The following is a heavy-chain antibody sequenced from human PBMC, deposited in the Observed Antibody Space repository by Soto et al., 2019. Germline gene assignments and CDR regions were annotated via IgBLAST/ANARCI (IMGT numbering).Heavy chain of an antibody. CDR3: AKEGYSYACMDV. CDR2: ISYDGSNK. V-gene: IGHV3-30*18. Sequence: PGGSLRLSCAASGFTFSSYGMHWVRQAPGKGLEWVAVISYDGSNKYYAGSVKGRFTISRDNSKNTLYLQMNSLRAEDTAVYYCAKEGYSYACMDVWGQGTTVTVSS. CDR1: GFTFSSYG. D-gene: IGHD5-18*01. J-gene: IGHJ6*02.